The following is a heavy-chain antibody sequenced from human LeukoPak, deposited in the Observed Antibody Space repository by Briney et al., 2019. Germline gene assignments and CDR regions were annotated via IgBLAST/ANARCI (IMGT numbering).Heavy chain of an antibody. CDR3: ARHGPSAVDY. V-gene: IGHV5-51*01. CDR2: IYPADSDT. CDR1: GFTFSGYW. J-gene: IGHJ4*02. Sequence: GGSLRLSCATSGFTFSGYWMSWVRQAPGKGLEWMGLIYPADSDTRYSPSFQGQVTISADKSISTAYLQWSSLKASDTAMYYCARHGPSAVDYWGQGTLVTVSS.